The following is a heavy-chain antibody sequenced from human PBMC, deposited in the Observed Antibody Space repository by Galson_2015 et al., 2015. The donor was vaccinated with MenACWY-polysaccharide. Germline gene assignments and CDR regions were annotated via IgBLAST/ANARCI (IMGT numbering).Heavy chain of an antibody. Sequence: SETLSLTCTVSGGSVTSANDSWGWLRQPPGKGLEWIGYMSYSGRGNSNPSLKSRVTVFIDTSKKQFSLRLTSVTAADTAMYYCVREPTQSVSFGWFDPWGQGTLVTVAP. J-gene: IGHJ5*02. D-gene: IGHD3-10*01. V-gene: IGHV4-61*01. CDR3: VREPTQSVSFGWFDP. CDR1: GGSVTSANDS. CDR2: MSYSGRG.